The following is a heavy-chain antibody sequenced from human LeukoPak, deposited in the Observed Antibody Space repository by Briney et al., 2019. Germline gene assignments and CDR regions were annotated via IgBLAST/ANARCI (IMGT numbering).Heavy chain of an antibody. CDR1: GFTVSSNY. J-gene: IGHJ6*02. CDR2: IYNGGST. CDR3: ARDRRTGDGYYYGMDV. V-gene: IGHV3-66*01. Sequence: PGGSLRLSCAASGFTVSSNYMSWVRQAPGKGLEWVSVIYNGGSTYYADSVKGRFTISRDNSKNTLYLQMNSLRAEDTAVYYCARDRRTGDGYYYGMDVWGQGTTVTVSS. D-gene: IGHD7-27*01.